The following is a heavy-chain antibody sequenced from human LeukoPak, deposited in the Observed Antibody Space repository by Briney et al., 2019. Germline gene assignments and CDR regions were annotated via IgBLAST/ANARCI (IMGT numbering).Heavy chain of an antibody. CDR1: GYTLTELS. V-gene: IGHV1-24*01. D-gene: IGHD2-2*01. J-gene: IGHJ4*02. Sequence: GASVKVSCKVSGYTLTELSMHWVRQAPGKGLEWMGGFDPEDGETIYAQKFQGRVTMTEDTSTDTAYMELSSLRSVDTAVYYCATVTTYCSSTSCYHDYWGQGTLVTVSS. CDR3: ATVTTYCSSTSCYHDY. CDR2: FDPEDGET.